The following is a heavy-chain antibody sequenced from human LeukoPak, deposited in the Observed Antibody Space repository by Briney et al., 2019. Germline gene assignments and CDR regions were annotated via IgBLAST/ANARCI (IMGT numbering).Heavy chain of an antibody. CDR2: STGSGAST. CDR1: GFTFSSHA. J-gene: IGHJ4*02. D-gene: IGHD1-26*01. CDR3: AKIVGARSY. Sequence: GGSLRLSCAASGFTFSSHAMGWVRQAPGKGLEWVSSTGSGASTYYGDSVKGRFTISRDNSKNTLYLQMNRLRAEDTAVYYCAKIVGARSYWGQGTLVTVSS. V-gene: IGHV3-23*01.